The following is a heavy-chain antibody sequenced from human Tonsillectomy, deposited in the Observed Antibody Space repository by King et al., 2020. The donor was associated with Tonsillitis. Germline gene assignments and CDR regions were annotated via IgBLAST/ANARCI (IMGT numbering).Heavy chain of an antibody. V-gene: IGHV3-23*04. CDR2: MSGDGFDT. CDR3: AKSSGRLSIFGIVIMQFDS. Sequence: VQLVESGGGLVQPGGSLRLSCVASGFTFNNYAMSGVRQTPGKGLEWVSSMSGDGFDTYYADSVKGRFTISRDNSKNTLYLQMNSLRAEDTAIYYCAKSSGRLSIFGIVIMQFDSWGQGTLVTVSS. J-gene: IGHJ4*02. D-gene: IGHD3-3*01. CDR1: GFTFNNYA.